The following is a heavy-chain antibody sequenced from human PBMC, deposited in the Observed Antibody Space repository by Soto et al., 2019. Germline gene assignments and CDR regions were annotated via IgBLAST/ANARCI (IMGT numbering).Heavy chain of an antibody. J-gene: IGHJ3*02. CDR3: VRGRIPAAGTGWASDI. V-gene: IGHV3-72*01. Sequence: GGSLRLSCAASGFTLSDHYLDWVRQAPGKGLEWVGRSRDKGNSYTTEYAASVKGRFTISRDDSKNSLYLQMSSLKIEDTAMYYCVRGRIPAAGTGWASDIWGQGTMVTVSS. CDR1: GFTLSDHY. CDR2: SRDKGNSYTT. D-gene: IGHD6-13*01.